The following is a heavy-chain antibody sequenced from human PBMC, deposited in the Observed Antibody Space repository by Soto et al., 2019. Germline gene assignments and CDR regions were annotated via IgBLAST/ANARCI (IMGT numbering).Heavy chain of an antibody. CDR1: GGSISSSSYY. CDR3: ARHGYNFLTGYSRKDFDY. CDR2: IYYSGST. D-gene: IGHD3-9*01. V-gene: IGHV4-39*01. J-gene: IGHJ4*02. Sequence: QLQLQESGPGLVKPSETLSLTCTVSGGSISSSSYYWGWIRQPPGKGLEVIGSIYYSGSTYYSPSLKGRVTISVDTSKNQFSLKLSSVTAADTAVYYCARHGYNFLTGYSRKDFDYWGQGTLVTVSS.